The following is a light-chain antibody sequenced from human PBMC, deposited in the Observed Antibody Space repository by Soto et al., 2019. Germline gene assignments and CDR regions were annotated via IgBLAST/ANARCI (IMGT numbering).Light chain of an antibody. CDR1: QGISNY. CDR2: SAS. V-gene: IGKV1-27*01. CDR3: QQYASSPRT. J-gene: IGKJ1*01. Sequence: DIQMTQSPSSLSASVGDRVTITCRASQGISNYLAWYQQKPGKVPKLLIYSASTLQSGVPSRFSGSGSGTDFTLTINRVEPEDFAVYFCQQYASSPRTFGQGTKGEIK.